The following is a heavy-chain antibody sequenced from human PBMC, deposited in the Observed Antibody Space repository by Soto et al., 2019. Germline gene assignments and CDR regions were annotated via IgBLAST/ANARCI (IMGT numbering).Heavy chain of an antibody. Sequence: SETLSLTCAVYGGSFSGYYWSWIRQPPGKGLEWIGEINHSGSTNYNPSLKSRVTISVDTSKNQFSLKLSSVTAADTAVYYCAGATIRISHHYRPFGYWGQGTLVTVSS. CDR3: AGATIRISHHYRPFGY. J-gene: IGHJ4*02. CDR2: INHSGST. CDR1: GGSFSGYY. D-gene: IGHD3-10*01. V-gene: IGHV4-34*01.